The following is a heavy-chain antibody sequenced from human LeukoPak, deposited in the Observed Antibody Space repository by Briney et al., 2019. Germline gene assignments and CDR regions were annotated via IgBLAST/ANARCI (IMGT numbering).Heavy chain of an antibody. J-gene: IGHJ4*02. CDR1: GFTFSGYW. V-gene: IGHV3-74*01. CDR2: IKSDGSYT. Sequence: SGGSLRISCAASGFTFSGYWMHWVRQAQGKGLVWVSRIKSDGSYTAYADSVKGRSTTSRDNAKNTLYLQMNSLRAEDTAVYYCARDVRGGYHDYWGQGTLVTVSS. CDR3: ARDVRGGYHDY. D-gene: IGHD5-18*01.